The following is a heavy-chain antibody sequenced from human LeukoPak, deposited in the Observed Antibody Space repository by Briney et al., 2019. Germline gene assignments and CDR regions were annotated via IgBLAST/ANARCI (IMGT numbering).Heavy chain of an antibody. CDR3: ARVYSSSWYWLYYYGMDV. J-gene: IGHJ6*02. Sequence: GASVKVSCKASGYTFTSYDINWVRQATGQGLEWMGWMNPNSGNTGYAQKFQGRVTMTRNTSISTAYMELSSLRSEDTAVYYCARVYSSSWYWLYYYGMDVWGQGTTVTVSS. D-gene: IGHD6-13*01. CDR2: MNPNSGNT. CDR1: GYTFTSYD. V-gene: IGHV1-8*01.